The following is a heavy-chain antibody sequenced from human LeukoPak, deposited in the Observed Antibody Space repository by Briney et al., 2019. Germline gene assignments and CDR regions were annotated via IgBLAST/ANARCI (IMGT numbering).Heavy chain of an antibody. Sequence: PSETLSLTCAVYGGSFSGYYWSWIRQPPGKGLEWIGEINHSGSTKYNPSLKSRVTISVDTSKNQFSLKQSSVTAADTAVYYCARDLRGHPLFVNRYGSGSRNPVRFDYWGQGTLVTVSS. CDR1: GGSFSGYY. CDR2: INHSGST. V-gene: IGHV4-34*01. CDR3: ARDLRGHPLFVNRYGSGSRNPVRFDY. D-gene: IGHD3-10*01. J-gene: IGHJ4*02.